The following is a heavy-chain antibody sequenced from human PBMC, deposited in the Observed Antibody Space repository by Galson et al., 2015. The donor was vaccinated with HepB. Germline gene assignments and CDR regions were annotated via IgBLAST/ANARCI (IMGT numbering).Heavy chain of an antibody. V-gene: IGHV6-1*01. CDR1: GDSVSSDRAT. J-gene: IGHJ4*02. Sequence: CAISGDSVSSDRATWNWIRQSLSRGLEWLGRTYYRSQWYNDSAVSVKSRITITPDTSKNQFSLQLKSVTPEDTAVYYCARDLGGVEPVWGQGTLVTVSS. CDR2: TYYRSQWYN. CDR3: ARDLGGVEPV. D-gene: IGHD3-3*01.